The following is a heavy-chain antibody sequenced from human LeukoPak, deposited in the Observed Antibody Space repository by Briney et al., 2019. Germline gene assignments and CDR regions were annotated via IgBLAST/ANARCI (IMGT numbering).Heavy chain of an antibody. D-gene: IGHD3-10*01. CDR1: GFTFSSYA. J-gene: IGHJ4*02. CDR3: ARDSSVFRGVILYYFDY. V-gene: IGHV3-30-3*01. CDR2: ISYDGSNK. Sequence: GGSLRVSCAASGFTFSSYAMLWVRQAPGKGLEWVAVISYDGSNKYYADSVKGRFTISRDNSKNTLYLQMNSLRAEDTAVYYCARDSSVFRGVILYYFDYWGQGTLVTVSS.